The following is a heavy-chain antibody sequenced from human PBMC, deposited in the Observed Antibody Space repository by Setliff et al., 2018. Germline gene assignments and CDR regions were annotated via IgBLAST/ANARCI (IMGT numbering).Heavy chain of an antibody. V-gene: IGHV4-61*09. D-gene: IGHD5-18*01. J-gene: IGHJ4*02. CDR2: IYTSWST. CDR3: ARLPPLHTPMALTFDY. CDR1: GDSISSRRNY. Sequence: PSETLSLTCTVSGDSISSRRNYWGWFRQPAGKELEWIGQIYTSWSTNYNPSLKSRVTISLDTSKNQFSLELRSVTAADTAVYYCARLPPLHTPMALTFDYWGQGILVTVSS.